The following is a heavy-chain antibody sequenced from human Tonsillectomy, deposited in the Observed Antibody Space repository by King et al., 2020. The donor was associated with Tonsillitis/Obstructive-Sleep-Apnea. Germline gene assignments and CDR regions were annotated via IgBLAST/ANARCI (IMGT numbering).Heavy chain of an antibody. D-gene: IGHD6-19*01. J-gene: IGHJ4*02. CDR2: INPSGGST. CDR3: ATSAYGYNSGWPPNFDY. Sequence: QLVQSGAEVKKPGASVKVSCKASGYTFIPYYMHWVRQAPGQGLEWMGIINPSGGSTTYAQKFQGRVTMARDTSTSTFYMYLTSLRSEDTAVYYCATSAYGYNSGWPPNFDYWGQGTLVTVSS. V-gene: IGHV1-46*01. CDR1: GYTFIPYY.